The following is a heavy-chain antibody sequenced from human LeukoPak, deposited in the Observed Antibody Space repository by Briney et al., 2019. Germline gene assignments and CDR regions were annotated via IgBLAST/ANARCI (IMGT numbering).Heavy chain of an antibody. CDR2: ISGSGGST. Sequence: PGGSLRLSCAASGFTFSSYGMSWVRQAPGKGLEWVSAISGSGGSTYYADSVKGRFTISRDNSKNTLYLQMNSLRAEDTAVYYCAKPRRGDYEDYYYYYMDVWGKGTTVTISS. D-gene: IGHD4-17*01. CDR1: GFTFSSYG. V-gene: IGHV3-23*01. CDR3: AKPRRGDYEDYYYYYMDV. J-gene: IGHJ6*03.